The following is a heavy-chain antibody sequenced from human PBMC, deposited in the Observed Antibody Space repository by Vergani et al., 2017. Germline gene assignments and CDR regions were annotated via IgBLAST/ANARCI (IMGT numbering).Heavy chain of an antibody. J-gene: IGHJ2*01. CDR3: ASRGGDPSYYWYFDL. D-gene: IGHD4-17*01. CDR1: GGTFSSYA. V-gene: IGHV1-69*01. Sequence: QVQLVQSGAEVKKPGASVKVSCKASGGTFSSYAISWVRQAPGQGLEWMGGIIPIFGTANYAQKFQGRVTITADESTSTAYMELSSLRSEDTAVYYCASRGGDPSYYWYFDLWGRGTLVTVSS. CDR2: IIPIFGTA.